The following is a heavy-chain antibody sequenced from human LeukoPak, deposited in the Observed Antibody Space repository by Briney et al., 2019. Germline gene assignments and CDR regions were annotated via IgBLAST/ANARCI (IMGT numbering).Heavy chain of an antibody. Sequence: ASVNVSFKASGYTFTSYGISWVRQATGQGLEWMGWISAYNGNTNYAQKLQGRVTMTTDTSTSTAYMELRSLRSDDTAVYYCARDSYSSSWYGWFDPWGQGTLVTVSS. J-gene: IGHJ5*02. V-gene: IGHV1-18*01. D-gene: IGHD6-13*01. CDR3: ARDSYSSSWYGWFDP. CDR1: GYTFTSYG. CDR2: ISAYNGNT.